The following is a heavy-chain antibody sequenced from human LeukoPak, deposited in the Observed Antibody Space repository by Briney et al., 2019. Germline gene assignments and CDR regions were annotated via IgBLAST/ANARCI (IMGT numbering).Heavy chain of an antibody. CDR1: GYTFTGYY. CDR2: INPNSGGT. D-gene: IGHD3-10*01. J-gene: IGHJ4*02. Sequence: ASVKVSCKASGYTFTGYYMHWVRQAPGQGLEWMGRINPNSGGTNYAQKFQGRVTMTRDTSISTAYMELSRLRSDDTAVYYCARVGLNYYGSGSYVYWGQGTLVTVSS. CDR3: ARVGLNYYGSGSYVY. V-gene: IGHV1-2*06.